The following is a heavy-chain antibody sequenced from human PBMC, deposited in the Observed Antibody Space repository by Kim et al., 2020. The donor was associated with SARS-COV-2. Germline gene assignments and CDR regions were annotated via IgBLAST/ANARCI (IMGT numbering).Heavy chain of an antibody. V-gene: IGHV5-51*01. J-gene: IGHJ4*02. D-gene: IGHD3-16*01. CDR3: ARSAGPYDYYFDY. Sequence: RYSPSLQGQVTISADKSTTTAYLQWSRLKASDTAIYYCARSAGPYDYYFDYWGQGTLVTVSS.